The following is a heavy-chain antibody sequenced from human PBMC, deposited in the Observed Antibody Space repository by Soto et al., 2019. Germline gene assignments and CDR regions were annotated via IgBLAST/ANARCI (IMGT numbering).Heavy chain of an antibody. D-gene: IGHD2-21*02. J-gene: IGHJ3*02. CDR1: GYTFTSYG. CDR2: ISAYNGNT. Sequence: ASVKVSCKASGYTFTSYGISWVRQAPGQGLEWMGWISAYNGNTNYAQKLQGRVTMTTDTSTSTAYMELRSLRSDDTAAYYCARVGLYCGGDCYAFDIWGQGTMVTVSS. CDR3: ARVGLYCGGDCYAFDI. V-gene: IGHV1-18*01.